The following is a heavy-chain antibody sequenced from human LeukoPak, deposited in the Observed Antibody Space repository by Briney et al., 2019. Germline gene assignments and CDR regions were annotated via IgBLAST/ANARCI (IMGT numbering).Heavy chain of an antibody. CDR2: INHSGST. V-gene: IGHV4-34*01. J-gene: IGHJ4*02. CDR3: AREGSGYSRSLDY. Sequence: SETLSLTCAVYGGSFSGYYWSWIRQPPGKGLEWIGEINHSGSTNYNPSLKSRVTISVDTSKNQFSLKLSSVTAADTAVYYCAREGSGYSRSLDYWGQGTLVTVSS. D-gene: IGHD5-12*01. CDR1: GGSFSGYY.